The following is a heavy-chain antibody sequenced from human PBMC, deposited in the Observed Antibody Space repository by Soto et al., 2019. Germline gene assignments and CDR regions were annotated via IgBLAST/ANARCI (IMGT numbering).Heavy chain of an antibody. V-gene: IGHV4-4*02. D-gene: IGHD3-3*01. CDR1: GGSISSSNW. CDR2: IYHSGST. Sequence: SETLSLTCAVSGGSISSSNWWSWVRQPPGKGLEWIGEIYHSGSTNYNPSLKSRVTISVDKSKNQFSLKLSSVTAADTAVYYCARTTIFGVVISYYYYYGMDVWGQGTTVTVS. J-gene: IGHJ6*02. CDR3: ARTTIFGVVISYYYYYGMDV.